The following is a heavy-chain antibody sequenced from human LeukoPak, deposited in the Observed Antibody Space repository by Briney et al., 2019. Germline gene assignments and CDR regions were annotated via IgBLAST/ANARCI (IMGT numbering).Heavy chain of an antibody. V-gene: IGHV1-69*05. J-gene: IGHJ4*02. Sequence: ASVKVSCKASGGTFSSYAISWVRQAPGQGLEWMGGIIPIFGSANYAQKFQGRVTITTDEFTSTAYMELSSLRSEDTAVYYCASNLVSPYASSGPFDYWGQGILVTVSS. CDR3: ASNLVSPYASSGPFDY. CDR2: IIPIFGSA. CDR1: GGTFSSYA. D-gene: IGHD6-19*01.